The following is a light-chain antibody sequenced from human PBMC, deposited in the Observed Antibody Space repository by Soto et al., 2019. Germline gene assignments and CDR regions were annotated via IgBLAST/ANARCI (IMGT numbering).Light chain of an antibody. J-gene: IGKJ4*01. Sequence: EIVLTQSPGTLSLSPGERATLSCRASQSVNSGNLVWYQQKPGQAPRLLIYGASNRAIGIPDRFSGSGSGTDFTLTITRLEPEDFALYYWQHYNNPPVIFGGGTKVEI. CDR1: QSVNSGN. CDR3: QHYNNPPVI. CDR2: GAS. V-gene: IGKV3-20*01.